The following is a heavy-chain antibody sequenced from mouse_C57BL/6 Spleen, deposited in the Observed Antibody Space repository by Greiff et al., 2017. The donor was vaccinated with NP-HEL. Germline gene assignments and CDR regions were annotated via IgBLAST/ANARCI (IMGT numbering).Heavy chain of an antibody. V-gene: IGHV2-2*01. CDR2: IWSGGST. Sequence: QVQLQQSGPGLVQPSPSLSISCTVSGFSLTSYGVHWVRQSPGKGLEWLGVIWSGGSTDYNVAFISRLSISKDNSKSQVFFKMNSRQADDTAIYYCARPYSNYGGYFDVWGTGTTVTVSS. CDR1: GFSLTSYG. CDR3: ARPYSNYGGYFDV. D-gene: IGHD2-5*01. J-gene: IGHJ1*03.